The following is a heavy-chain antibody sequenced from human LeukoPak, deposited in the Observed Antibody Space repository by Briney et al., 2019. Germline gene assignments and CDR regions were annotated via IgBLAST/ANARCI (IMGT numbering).Heavy chain of an antibody. CDR1: GFTFSSYA. CDR2: ISYDGSNK. V-gene: IGHV3-30-3*01. Sequence: GGSLRLSCAASGFTFSSYAMHWVRQAPGKGLEWVAVISYDGSNKYYADSVKGRFTISRDNSKNTLYLQMDSLRAEDTAVYYCATASKLLRGWFDPWGQGTLVTVSS. J-gene: IGHJ5*02. CDR3: ATASKLLRGWFDP. D-gene: IGHD1-26*01.